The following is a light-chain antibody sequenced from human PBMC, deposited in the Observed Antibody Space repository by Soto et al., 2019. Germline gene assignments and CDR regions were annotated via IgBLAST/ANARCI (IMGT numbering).Light chain of an antibody. V-gene: IGLV2-14*03. CDR2: DVS. Sequence: QSALTQPASVSGSPGQSITISCTGISSDVGGYNYVSWYQPLPGKAPKLIIYDVSNRPSGVSNRFSASKSANAASLTISGLQAEDEADYYCSSYTSSSTLYVFGTGTKLTVL. J-gene: IGLJ1*01. CDR1: SSDVGGYNY. CDR3: SSYTSSSTLYV.